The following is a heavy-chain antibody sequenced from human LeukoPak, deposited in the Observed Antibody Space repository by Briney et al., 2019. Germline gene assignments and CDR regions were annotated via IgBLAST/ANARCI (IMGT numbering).Heavy chain of an antibody. CDR3: AKDRVYEHYYYYGMDV. CDR2: ISYDGSNK. Sequence: GGSLRLSCAASGFTFSSYGMHWVRQAPGKGLEWVAVISYDGSNKYYADSVKGRFTISRDNSKNTLYLQINSLRAEDTAVYYCAKDRVYEHYYYYGMDVWGQGTTVTVSS. D-gene: IGHD3-3*01. CDR1: GFTFSSYG. J-gene: IGHJ6*02. V-gene: IGHV3-30*18.